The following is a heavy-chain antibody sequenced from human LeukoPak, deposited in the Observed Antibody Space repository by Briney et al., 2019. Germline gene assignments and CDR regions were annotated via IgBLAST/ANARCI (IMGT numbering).Heavy chain of an antibody. CDR1: GASVSSSH. CDR2: LSYTGKT. Sequence: SSESLSLTCAVSGASVSSSHWNWIRQFPGKGLEWIACLSYTGKTDYNPSLTSRVTISLDTSENQVSLKLRSVTAADTAVYFCSEGYFEPFDHWGQGILVTVSS. CDR3: SEGYFEPFDH. V-gene: IGHV4-59*02. J-gene: IGHJ4*02. D-gene: IGHD2/OR15-2a*01.